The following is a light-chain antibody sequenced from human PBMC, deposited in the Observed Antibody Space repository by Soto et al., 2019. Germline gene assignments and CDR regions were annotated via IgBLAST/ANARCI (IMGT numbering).Light chain of an antibody. CDR1: SSNIGAGYD. CDR3: QSYDSSLSGVV. Sequence: QSVLTQPPSVSGAPGQRVTISCTGSSSNIGAGYDVHWYQQLPGTAPKLLIHGNNNRPSGVPDRFSGSKSGTSASLAITGVPAEDEADYYCQSYDSSLSGVVFGGGTKLTVL. J-gene: IGLJ2*01. CDR2: GNN. V-gene: IGLV1-40*01.